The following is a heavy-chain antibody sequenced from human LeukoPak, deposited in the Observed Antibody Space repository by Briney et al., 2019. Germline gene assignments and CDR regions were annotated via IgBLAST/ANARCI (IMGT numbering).Heavy chain of an antibody. CDR1: GYRFTTYW. CDR2: IYPGHSYT. D-gene: IGHD3-10*01. Sequence: GGALQISCQGSGYRFTTYWIGWGRQMPGKGVECMGIIYPGHSYTRYSPSFQGQVTISPDKSINTAFLQWSSLKASDTAMYYFARLGTYWSNYYFEYWGQGTLVTVSS. V-gene: IGHV5-51*01. CDR3: ARLGTYWSNYYFEY. J-gene: IGHJ4*02.